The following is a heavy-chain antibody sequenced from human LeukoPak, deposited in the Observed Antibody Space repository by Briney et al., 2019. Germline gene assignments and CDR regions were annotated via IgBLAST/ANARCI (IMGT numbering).Heavy chain of an antibody. CDR1: GFTFSSYW. V-gene: IGHV3-7*03. D-gene: IGHD3-3*01. J-gene: IGHJ6*02. CDR2: IKQDGSEK. Sequence: PGGSLRLSCAASGFTFSSYWMSWVRQAPGKGLEWVANIKQDGSEKYYVDSVKGRFTISRDNAKNSLYLQMNSLRAEDTAVYYCARTPSQEDYDFWSGYYPIIYGMDVWGQGTTVTVSS. CDR3: ARTPSQEDYDFWSGYYPIIYGMDV.